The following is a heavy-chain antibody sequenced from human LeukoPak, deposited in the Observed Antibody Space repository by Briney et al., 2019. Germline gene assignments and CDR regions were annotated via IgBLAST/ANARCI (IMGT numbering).Heavy chain of an antibody. CDR2: INPSGGST. Sequence: ASVKVSCKASGYTFTSYYMHWVRQAPGQGLEWMGIINPSGGSTSYAQKFQGRVTMTRDTSTSTVYMELSSLRSEDTAVYYCARNLAGDCGGDCYSYFQHWGQGTLVTVSS. D-gene: IGHD2-21*02. CDR1: GYTFTSYY. CDR3: ARNLAGDCGGDCYSYFQH. J-gene: IGHJ1*01. V-gene: IGHV1-46*01.